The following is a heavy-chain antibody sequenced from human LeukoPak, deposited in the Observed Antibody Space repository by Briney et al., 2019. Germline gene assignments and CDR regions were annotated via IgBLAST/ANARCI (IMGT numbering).Heavy chain of an antibody. CDR3: XXXXFSSSWLNWFDP. Sequence: SETLSLTCTVSGYSISSGYYWGWIRQPPGKGLEWIGSIYHSGSTYYNPSLKSRVTISVDTSKSQFSLKLRSVTAADTAVYYGXXXXFSSSWLNWFDPWGQGTLVTVSS. J-gene: IGHJ5*02. D-gene: IGHD6-13*01. CDR1: GYSISSGYY. V-gene: IGHV4-38-2*02. CDR2: IYHSGST.